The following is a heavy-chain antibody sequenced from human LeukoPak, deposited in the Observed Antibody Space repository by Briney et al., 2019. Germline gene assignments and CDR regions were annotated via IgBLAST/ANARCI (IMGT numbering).Heavy chain of an antibody. CDR2: LNPNNGKT. V-gene: IGHV1-8*03. Sequence: GASVKVSCKASGYTLTNYDINWVRQATGQGLEWMGWLNPNNGKTGYEQKFQGRVSITRDTSVSTAYMELSSLRSEDTGVYYCARRARDCSRTSCFNYYYYTDVWGKGTTVTVSS. J-gene: IGHJ6*03. CDR1: GYTLTNYD. D-gene: IGHD2-2*01. CDR3: ARRARDCSRTSCFNYYYYTDV.